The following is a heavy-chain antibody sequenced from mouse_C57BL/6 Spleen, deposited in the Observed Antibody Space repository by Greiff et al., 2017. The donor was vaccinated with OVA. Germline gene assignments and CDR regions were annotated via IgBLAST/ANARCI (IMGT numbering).Heavy chain of an antibody. D-gene: IGHD2-5*01. CDR3: AREGSNFYAMDY. CDR2: ISDGGSYT. V-gene: IGHV5-4*01. Sequence: EVKVVESGGGLVKPGGSLKLSCAASGFTFSSYAMSWVRQTPEKRLEWVATISDGGSYTYYPDNVKGRFTISRDNAKNNLYRQMSHLKSEDTAMYYCAREGSNFYAMDYWGQGTSVTVSS. CDR1: GFTFSSYA. J-gene: IGHJ4*01.